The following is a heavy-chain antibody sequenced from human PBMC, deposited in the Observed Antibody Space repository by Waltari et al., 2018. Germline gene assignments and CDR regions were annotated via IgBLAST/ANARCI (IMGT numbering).Heavy chain of an antibody. D-gene: IGHD3-22*01. V-gene: IGHV4-34*01. J-gene: IGHJ6*02. CDR2: INHSGST. CDR3: ARIPYYYDSSGSGGYYYGMDV. Sequence: QVQLQQWGAGLLKPSETLSLTCAVYGGSFSGYYWSWIRQPPGKGLEWIGEINHSGSTNDNPSLKSRVTISVDTSKNQFSLKLSSVTAADTAVYYCARIPYYYDSSGSGGYYYGMDVWGQGTTVTVSS. CDR1: GGSFSGYY.